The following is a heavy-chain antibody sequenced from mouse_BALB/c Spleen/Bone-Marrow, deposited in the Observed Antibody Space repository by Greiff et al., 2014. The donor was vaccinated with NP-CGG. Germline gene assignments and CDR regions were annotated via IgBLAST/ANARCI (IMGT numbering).Heavy chain of an antibody. CDR1: GYSFTGYY. D-gene: IGHD4-1*01. CDR3: ARSWDY. CDR2: INPYNGAT. V-gene: IGHV1-31*01. Sequence: VHVKQSGPDLVKPGASVKISCKASGYSFTGYYMHWVKQSHVKSLEWIGRINPYNGATTYNQNFKDKASLTVDKSSSTAYMELRSLTSEDSAVYYCARSWDYWGQGTTLTVSS. J-gene: IGHJ2*01.